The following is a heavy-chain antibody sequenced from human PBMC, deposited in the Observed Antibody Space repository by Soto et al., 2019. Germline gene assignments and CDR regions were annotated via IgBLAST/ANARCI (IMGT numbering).Heavy chain of an antibody. CDR3: AHTRSITYYGGGGDFDY. CDR1: GFSLTNSGVG. V-gene: IGHV2-5*02. D-gene: IGHD3-10*01. J-gene: IGHJ4*02. Sequence: QITLKESGPTLVKPTQTLTLTCSFSGFSLTNSGVGVGWIRQPPGKALEWLAFIYWDDEKHYRPSLQSRLTVTKATAKAQVVPTMTHLDPVDTATYYCAHTRSITYYGGGGDFDYWGQGTLVIVSS. CDR2: IYWDDEK.